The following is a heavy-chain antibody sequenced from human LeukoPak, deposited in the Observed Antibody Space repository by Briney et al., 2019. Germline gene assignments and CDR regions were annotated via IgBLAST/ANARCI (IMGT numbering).Heavy chain of an antibody. CDR3: ARDSSYYYYYMEV. CDR1: GFTFSGYW. J-gene: IGHJ6*03. CDR2: INSDGSRT. V-gene: IGHV3-74*01. Sequence: GGSLRLSCAASGFTFSGYWMHWVRQAPGKGLVWVSRINSDGSRTFYAASVKGRFTISRDNAKNTLYLQMNSLRAEDTAVYYCARDSSYYYYYMEVWGKGTTVTISS.